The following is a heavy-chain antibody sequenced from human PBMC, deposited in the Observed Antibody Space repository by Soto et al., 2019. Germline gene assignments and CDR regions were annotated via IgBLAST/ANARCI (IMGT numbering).Heavy chain of an antibody. J-gene: IGHJ4*02. CDR3: SRAIFRSRGDYADY. D-gene: IGHD3-3*01. CDR2: INHSGST. Sequence: SETLSLTCAVYGGSFSGYYWSWIRQPPGKGLEWIGEINHSGSTNYNPSLKTRVTISVDTSKNQFSLKLSSVTAADTAVYYCSRAIFRSRGDYADYWGQGIMGT. V-gene: IGHV4-34*01. CDR1: GGSFSGYY.